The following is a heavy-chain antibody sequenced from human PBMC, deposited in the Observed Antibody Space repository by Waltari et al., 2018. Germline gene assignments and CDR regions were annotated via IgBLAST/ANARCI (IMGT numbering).Heavy chain of an antibody. CDR3: ARDRPYYYGMNV. D-gene: IGHD6-6*01. CDR1: GGSISSSSYY. CDR2: PYYSGIT. J-gene: IGHJ6*02. V-gene: IGHV4-39*07. Sequence: QLQLQESGPGLVKPSETLSLTCTVSGGSISSSSYYWGWIRQPPGKGLEWIGSPYYSGITYYKPSLTSVVTISVDTSKTQFALKLGSVTAADTAVYYCARDRPYYYGMNVWGQGTTVTVSS.